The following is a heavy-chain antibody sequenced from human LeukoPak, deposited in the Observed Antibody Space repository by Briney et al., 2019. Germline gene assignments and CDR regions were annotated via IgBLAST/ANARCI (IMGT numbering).Heavy chain of an antibody. J-gene: IGHJ6*03. CDR1: GYTFTGYY. Sequence: GASVKVSCKASGYTFTGYYMHWVRQAPGQGLEWMGWINPNSGGTNYAQKFQGRVTMTRDTSISTAYMELSRLRSDDTAVYYCARYGPLASGYSYGFANYYYYMDVWGKGTTVTVSS. V-gene: IGHV1-2*02. CDR3: ARYGPLASGYSYGFANYYYYMDV. CDR2: INPNSGGT. D-gene: IGHD5-18*01.